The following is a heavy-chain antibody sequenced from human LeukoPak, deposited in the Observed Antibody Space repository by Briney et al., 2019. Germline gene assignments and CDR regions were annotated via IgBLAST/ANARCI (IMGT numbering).Heavy chain of an antibody. CDR2: IIPILGIA. CDR1: GYTFTGYY. Sequence: ASVKVSCKASGYTFTGYYMHWVRQAPGQGLEWMGRIIPILGIANYAQKFQGRVTITADKSTSTAYMELSSLRSEDTAVYYCATAVAGTGDYWGQGTLVTVSS. CDR3: ATAVAGTGDY. J-gene: IGHJ4*02. D-gene: IGHD6-19*01. V-gene: IGHV1-69*02.